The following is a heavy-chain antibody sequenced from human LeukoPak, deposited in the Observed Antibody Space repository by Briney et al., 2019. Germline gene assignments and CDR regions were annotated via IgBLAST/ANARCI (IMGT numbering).Heavy chain of an antibody. Sequence: SETLSLTCTVSGGSISSSSYYWAWIRQPPGKGLEWIGRVYYSGNVYSNPSLKSRVSIVIYTSKNQFSLGLNPLTAADTAIYYCARIYDIALDYWGQGTLVTVSS. CDR3: ARIYDIALDY. J-gene: IGHJ4*02. D-gene: IGHD3-9*01. CDR1: GGSISSSSYY. V-gene: IGHV4-39*01. CDR2: VYYSGNV.